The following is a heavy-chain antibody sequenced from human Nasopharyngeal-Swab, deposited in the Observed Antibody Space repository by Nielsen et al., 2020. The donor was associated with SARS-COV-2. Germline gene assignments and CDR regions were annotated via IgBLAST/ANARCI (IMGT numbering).Heavy chain of an antibody. CDR1: GYTFTSYG. D-gene: IGHD3-9*01. CDR2: ISAYNCNT. CDR3: ARGYFDWLYLDY. V-gene: IGHV1-18*01. Sequence: ASVKVSCKASGYTFTSYGISWVRQAPGQGLEWMGWISAYNCNTNYAQKLQGRVTMNTDTSTSTAYMELRSLRSDDTAVYYCARGYFDWLYLDYWGQGTLVTVSS. J-gene: IGHJ4*02.